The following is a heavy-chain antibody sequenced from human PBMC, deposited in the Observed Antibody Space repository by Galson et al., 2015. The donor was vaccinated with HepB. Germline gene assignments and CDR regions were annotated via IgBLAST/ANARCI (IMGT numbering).Heavy chain of an antibody. CDR3: ARDRSSYYYYYYMDV. CDR1: GFTFGSYS. J-gene: IGHJ6*03. V-gene: IGHV3-21*01. Sequence: SLRLSCAASGFTFGSYSMNWVRQAPGKGLEWVSSISSSSSYIYYADSVKGRFTISRDNAKNSLYLQMNSLRAEDTAVYYCARDRSSYYYYYYMDVWGKGTTVTVSS. D-gene: IGHD2-2*01. CDR2: ISSSSSYI.